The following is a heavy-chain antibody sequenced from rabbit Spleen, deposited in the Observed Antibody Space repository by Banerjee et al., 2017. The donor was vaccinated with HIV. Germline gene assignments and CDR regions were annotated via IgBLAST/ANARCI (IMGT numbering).Heavy chain of an antibody. V-gene: IGHV1S43*01. D-gene: IGHD2-1*01. CDR1: GFSFSSSYD. Sequence: QEQLVESGGGLVKPEGSLTLTCTASGFSFSSSYDMCWVRQAPGKGLEWIGCIYTGISGNTYYASWVNGRFTVSRSTNLGTVDLKMTGLTVADTATYFCARRVRANDYTFDLWGPGTLVTVS. J-gene: IGHJ6*01. CDR3: ARRVRANDYTFDL. CDR2: IYTGISGNT.